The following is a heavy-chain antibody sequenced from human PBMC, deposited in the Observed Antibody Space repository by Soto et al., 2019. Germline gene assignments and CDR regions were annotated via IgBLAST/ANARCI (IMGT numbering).Heavy chain of an antibody. Sequence: ASVKVSCKASGYDFTAYDISWVRQASGQGLEWMGWMNPINGATGTARRFQGRVSLSRNTATGTAYLELTSLRSDDTAVYYCGRGPSPRAPAGGTPYYYAMDVWGQGTTVTVS. D-gene: IGHD6-13*01. CDR2: MNPINGAT. CDR3: GRGPSPRAPAGGTPYYYAMDV. J-gene: IGHJ6*02. V-gene: IGHV1-8*02. CDR1: GYDFTAYD.